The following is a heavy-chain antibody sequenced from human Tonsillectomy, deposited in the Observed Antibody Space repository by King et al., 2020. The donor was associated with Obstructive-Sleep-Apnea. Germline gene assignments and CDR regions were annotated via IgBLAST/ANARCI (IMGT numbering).Heavy chain of an antibody. D-gene: IGHD4-17*01. CDR2: IYYSGST. J-gene: IGHJ1*01. CDR3: ASQMTTVTTEYFQH. Sequence: VQLQESGPGLVKPSETLSLTCTVSGGSVSSGSYYWSWIRQPPGQGLEWIGYIYYSGSTNYNPSLKSRVTISVDTSKNQFSLKLSSVTAADTAVYYCASQMTTVTTEYFQHWGQGTLVTVSS. V-gene: IGHV4-61*01. CDR1: GGSVSSGSYY.